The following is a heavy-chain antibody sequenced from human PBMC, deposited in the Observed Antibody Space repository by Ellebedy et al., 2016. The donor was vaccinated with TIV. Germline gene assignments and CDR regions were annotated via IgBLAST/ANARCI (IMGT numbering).Heavy chain of an antibody. CDR3: ATSGDARSFDAFAI. D-gene: IGHD7-27*01. V-gene: IGHV4-39*01. CDR1: GGSISSSSYY. CDR2: IYYTGST. J-gene: IGHJ3*02. Sequence: SETLSLXXTVSGGSISSSSYYWAWIRQSPGRGLEWIGSIYYTGSTNYNPSPKSRVTISADTSKNQFSLKVRSATAADTAVYYCATSGDARSFDAFAIWGQGTMVTVSS.